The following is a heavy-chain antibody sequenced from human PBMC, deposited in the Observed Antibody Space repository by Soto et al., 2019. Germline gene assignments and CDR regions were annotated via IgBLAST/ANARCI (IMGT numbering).Heavy chain of an antibody. V-gene: IGHV3-23*01. D-gene: IGHD4-17*01. J-gene: IGHJ4*02. Sequence: EVQLLESGGGLVQPGGSLRLSCAASGFTFSSYAMSWVRQAPGKGLEWVSAISGSGGSTYYADSVKGRFTISRDNSKNTLYLQMNSLRAEDTAVYYCGKDLPAEFTVTTYWGYWGQGTLVTVSS. CDR1: GFTFSSYA. CDR3: GKDLPAEFTVTTYWGY. CDR2: ISGSGGST.